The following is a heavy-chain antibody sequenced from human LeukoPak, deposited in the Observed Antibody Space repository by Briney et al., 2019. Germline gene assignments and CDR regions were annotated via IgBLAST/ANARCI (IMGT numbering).Heavy chain of an antibody. J-gene: IGHJ4*02. CDR1: GFTFSTYG. CDR3: TKASAARCIGVFCYPFDH. Sequence: PGGSLRLSCAASGFTFSTYGMHWVRQAPGKGLEWVAFIRYDGNNRYYPDSVKGRFTISRDNSKNILYLQMNSLRVEDTAVYYCTKASAARCIGVFCYPFDHWGQGTLVTVSS. CDR2: IRYDGNNR. D-gene: IGHD2-15*01. V-gene: IGHV3-30*02.